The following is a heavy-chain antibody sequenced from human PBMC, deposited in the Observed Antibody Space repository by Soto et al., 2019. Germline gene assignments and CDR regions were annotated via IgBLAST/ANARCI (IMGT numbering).Heavy chain of an antibody. CDR3: AKASIAVGGTLGDLGY. J-gene: IGHJ4*02. V-gene: IGHV3-23*01. CDR1: GFTFSSYA. Sequence: EVQLLESGGGLVQPGGSLRLSCAASGFTFSSYAMSWVRQAPGKGLEWVSAISGSGGSTYYADSVKGRFTISRDNSKNTLYLQMNSRRAEDTAVYYCAKASIAVGGTLGDLGYWGQGTLVTVSS. D-gene: IGHD6-19*01. CDR2: ISGSGGST.